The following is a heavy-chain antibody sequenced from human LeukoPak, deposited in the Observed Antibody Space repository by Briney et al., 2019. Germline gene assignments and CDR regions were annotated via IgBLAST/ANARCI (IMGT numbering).Heavy chain of an antibody. V-gene: IGHV4-59*01. CDR3: ARVDYDFWSGYYTGTAFDI. J-gene: IGHJ3*02. D-gene: IGHD3-3*01. CDR1: GGSISSYY. Sequence: SETLSLTCTVSGGSISSYYWSWIRQPPGKGLEWIWYIYYSGSTNYNPSLKSRVTISVDTSKNQFSLKLSSVTAADTAVYYCARVDYDFWSGYYTGTAFDIWGQGTMVTVSS. CDR2: IYYSGST.